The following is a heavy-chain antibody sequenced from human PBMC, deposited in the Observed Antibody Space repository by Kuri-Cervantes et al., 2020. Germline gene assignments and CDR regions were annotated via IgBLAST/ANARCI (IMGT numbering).Heavy chain of an antibody. CDR2: INHSGST. CDR3: GRADPDCSSASCYLPSGRHYYYYYMDV. Sequence: GSLRLSCAFYGESLIDYYWTWIRQPPGKGLEWIGEINHSGSTNYKTSLKSRVTMSIDMSKNQISLRLTSVTAADTAVYYCGRADPDCSSASCYLPSGRHYYYYYMDVWGKGTTVTVSS. J-gene: IGHJ6*03. V-gene: IGHV4-34*01. D-gene: IGHD2-2*01. CDR1: GESLIDYY.